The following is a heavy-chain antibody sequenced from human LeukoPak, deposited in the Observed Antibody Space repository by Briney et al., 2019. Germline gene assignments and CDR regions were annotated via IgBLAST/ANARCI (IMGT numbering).Heavy chain of an antibody. J-gene: IGHJ3*02. CDR2: INHSGST. CDR3: ARGDYDILTGLDAFDI. V-gene: IGHV4-34*01. CDR1: GGSFSGYY. D-gene: IGHD3-9*01. Sequence: PSETLSLTCAVYGGSFSGYYWSWIRQPPGKGLEWIGEINHSGSTNYNPSLKSRVTISVDTSKYQFSLKLSSVTAADTAVYYCARGDYDILTGLDAFDIWGRGTMVTVSS.